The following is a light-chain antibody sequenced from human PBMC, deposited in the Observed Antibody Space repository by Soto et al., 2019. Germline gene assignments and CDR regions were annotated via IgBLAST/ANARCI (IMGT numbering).Light chain of an antibody. CDR1: QGISSY. J-gene: IGKJ1*01. Sequence: AIRMTQSPSSFSASTGDRVTITCRASQGISSYLAWYQQKPGKAPKLLIYAASTLQSGVPSRFSSSGSGTDFTLTIRCLQSEDFATYYCQQYYSYPPTFGQGTKVEIK. CDR3: QQYYSYPPT. CDR2: AAS. V-gene: IGKV1-8*01.